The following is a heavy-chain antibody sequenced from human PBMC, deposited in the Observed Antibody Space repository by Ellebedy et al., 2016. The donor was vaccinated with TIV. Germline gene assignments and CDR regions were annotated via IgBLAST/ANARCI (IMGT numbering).Heavy chain of an antibody. J-gene: IGHJ4*02. Sequence: GGSLRLSCAASGFTFSIAWMNWVRQAPGKGLEWVGRIKSKTGGGAADYAAPVKGRFTISRDDSKNTLYLQMNSLKTEDTAVYFCTTVYRYNYDSVWGQGTLVTVSS. V-gene: IGHV3-15*01. CDR3: TTVYRYNYDSV. CDR2: IKSKTGGGAA. CDR1: GFTFSIAW. D-gene: IGHD5-18*01.